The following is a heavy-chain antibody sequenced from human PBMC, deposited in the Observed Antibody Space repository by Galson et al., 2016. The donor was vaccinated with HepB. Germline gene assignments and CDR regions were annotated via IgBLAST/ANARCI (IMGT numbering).Heavy chain of an antibody. Sequence: SLRLSCAASGFTVSSNYMSWVRQAPGKGLEWVSVIYGGGSTYYADPVKGRFTISRDHPKKTLYLQMNSLRAEDTAVYYCARHQKKSDCSSTSCYYYYMDVWGQGTLVTVSS. J-gene: IGHJ6*03. CDR2: IYGGGST. D-gene: IGHD2-2*01. V-gene: IGHV3-53*01. CDR1: GFTVSSNY. CDR3: ARHQKKSDCSSTSCYYYYMDV.